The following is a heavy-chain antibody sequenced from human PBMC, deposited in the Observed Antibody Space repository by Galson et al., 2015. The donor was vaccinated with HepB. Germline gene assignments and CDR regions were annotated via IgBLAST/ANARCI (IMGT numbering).Heavy chain of an antibody. CDR1: GYTFTSYY. J-gene: IGHJ3*02. V-gene: IGHV1-46*04. CDR2: INPSGGST. Sequence: SVKVSCKASGYTFTSYYMHWVRQAPGQGLEWMGIINPSGGSTSYAQRLQGRVTMTRDTSTSTVYMELSSLRSEDTAVYYCARGGAIYASDIWGQGTMVTVSS. CDR3: ARGGAIYASDI. D-gene: IGHD2-21*01.